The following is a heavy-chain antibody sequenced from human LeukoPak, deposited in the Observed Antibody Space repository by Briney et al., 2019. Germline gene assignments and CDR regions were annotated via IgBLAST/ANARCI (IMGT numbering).Heavy chain of an antibody. CDR3: ARAAYYDILTGYLDY. CDR1: GFTFGDYS. CDR2: IKQDGSEK. Sequence: GGSLRLSCAASGFTFGDYSMSWVRQAPGKGLEWVANIKQDGSEKYYVDSVKGRFTISRDNAKNSLYLQMNSLRAEDTAVYYCARAAYYDILTGYLDYWGQGTLVTVSS. D-gene: IGHD3-9*01. V-gene: IGHV3-7*01. J-gene: IGHJ4*02.